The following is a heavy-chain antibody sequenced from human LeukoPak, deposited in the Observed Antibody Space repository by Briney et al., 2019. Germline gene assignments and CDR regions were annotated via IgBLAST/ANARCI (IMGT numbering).Heavy chain of an antibody. CDR2: ISSSSSYI. CDR1: GFTFSSYS. Sequence: PGGSLRLSCAASGFTFSSYSMNWVRQAPGKGLEWVSSISSSSSYIYYADSVKGRFTISRDNAKNSLYLQMNSLRSEDTAVYYCARGSGTIFGVVIKQYGMDVWGQGTTVTVSS. V-gene: IGHV3-21*04. D-gene: IGHD3-3*01. CDR3: ARGSGTIFGVVIKQYGMDV. J-gene: IGHJ6*02.